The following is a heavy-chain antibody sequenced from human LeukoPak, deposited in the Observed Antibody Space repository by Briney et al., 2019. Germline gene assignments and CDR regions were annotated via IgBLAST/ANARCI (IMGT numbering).Heavy chain of an antibody. D-gene: IGHD3-3*01. CDR3: ARGIGYYDFYDY. CDR1: GYTFTGYY. V-gene: IGHV1-2*02. J-gene: IGHJ4*02. CDR2: INPNSGGT. Sequence: GASVKVSCKASGYTFTGYYMHWVRQAPGQGLEWMGWINPNSGGTNYAQKLQGRVTMTTDTSTSTAYMELRSLRSDDTAVYYCARGIGYYDFYDYWGQGTLVTVSS.